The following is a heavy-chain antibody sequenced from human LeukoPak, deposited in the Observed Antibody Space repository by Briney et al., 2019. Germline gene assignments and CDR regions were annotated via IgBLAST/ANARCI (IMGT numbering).Heavy chain of an antibody. CDR3: ARAASSSWDPFDY. J-gene: IGHJ4*02. CDR1: GGSFSGYY. Sequence: PSETLSLTCAVYGGSFSGYYWSWIRQPPGKGLEWIGEINHSGSTNYNPSLKSRVTISVDTSKNQFSLKLSSVTAADTAVYYCARAASSSWDPFDYWGQGTLVTVSS. D-gene: IGHD6-13*01. V-gene: IGHV4-34*01. CDR2: INHSGST.